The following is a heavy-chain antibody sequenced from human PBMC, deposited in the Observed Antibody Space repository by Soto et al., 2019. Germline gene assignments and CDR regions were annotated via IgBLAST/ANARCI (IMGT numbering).Heavy chain of an antibody. Sequence: AISGSGGSTYYADSVKGRFTISRDNSKNTLYLQMNSLRAEDTAVYYCAKPHNYDILTGYSHYYYYYYMDVWGKGTTVTVSS. V-gene: IGHV3-23*01. J-gene: IGHJ6*03. D-gene: IGHD3-9*01. CDR3: AKPHNYDILTGYSHYYYYYYMDV. CDR2: ISGSGGST.